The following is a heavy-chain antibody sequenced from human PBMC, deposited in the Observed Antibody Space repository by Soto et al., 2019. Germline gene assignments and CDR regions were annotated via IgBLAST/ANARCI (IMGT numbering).Heavy chain of an antibody. CDR2: ISFDGRDI. CDR1: GFTFSSFA. J-gene: IGHJ4*02. D-gene: IGHD3-10*01. CDR3: AKESLDYCGSGVCYAPAFDH. V-gene: IGHV3-30*18. Sequence: QVQLVESGGGVVHPGTSLRLSCVTSGFTFSSFAMDWVRQAPGKGLEWVAAISFDGRDISYRESVKGRFTISRDKLKNAVYLQLNSLRPEDTAVYYCAKESLDYCGSGVCYAPAFDHWGQGTLGTVSS.